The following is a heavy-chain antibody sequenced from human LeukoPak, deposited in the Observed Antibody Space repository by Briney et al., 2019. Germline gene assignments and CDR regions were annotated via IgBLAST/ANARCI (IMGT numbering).Heavy chain of an antibody. CDR3: ASHYYDSRAYYDY. CDR2: ISSSGSTI. J-gene: IGHJ4*02. D-gene: IGHD3-22*01. Sequence: GGSLRLSCAASGFTFSSYEMNWVRQAPGKGLEWVSYISSSGSTIYYADSVRGRFTISRDNAKNSLFLQMNSLRAEDTAVYYCASHYYDSRAYYDYWGQGTLVTVSS. CDR1: GFTFSSYE. V-gene: IGHV3-48*03.